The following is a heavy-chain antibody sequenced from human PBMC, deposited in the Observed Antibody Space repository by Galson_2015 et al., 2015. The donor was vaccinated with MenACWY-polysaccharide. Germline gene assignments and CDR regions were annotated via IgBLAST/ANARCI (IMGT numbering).Heavy chain of an antibody. CDR2: IRSKANNCGT. CDR1: GFTFSDPA. V-gene: IGHV3-73*01. D-gene: IGHD2-15*01. J-gene: IGHJ4*02. CDR3: TRDMRTLDY. Sequence: SLRLSCAASGFTFSDPAIHWVRQASRKGLEWVGRIRSKANNCGTGYAASVKGRFTISRDDSKNTAYLQMNSLKTEDTAVYFCTRDMRTLDYWGQGTLVTVSS.